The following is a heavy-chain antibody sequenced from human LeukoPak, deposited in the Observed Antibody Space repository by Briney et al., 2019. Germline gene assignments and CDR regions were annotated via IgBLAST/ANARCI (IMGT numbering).Heavy chain of an antibody. D-gene: IGHD1-26*01. V-gene: IGHV3-7*01. CDR1: GFTFSSYW. CDR2: IKQDGREK. CDR3: ARGHGSGRTFDI. J-gene: IGHJ3*02. Sequence: PGGSLRLSCRASGFTFSSYWMSWVRQAPGKGLEGVANIKQDGREKYYVDSVKGRFTNSRDNAKNSLYLQMNSLRAEDTAVYYCARGHGSGRTFDIWGQGTMVTVSS.